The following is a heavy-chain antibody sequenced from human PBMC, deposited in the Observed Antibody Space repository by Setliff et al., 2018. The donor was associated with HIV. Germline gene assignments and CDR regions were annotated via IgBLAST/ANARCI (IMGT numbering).Heavy chain of an antibody. CDR3: ARVKSGTYYDFWSGYYSRVRDWYFDL. CDR2: IYHSGST. Sequence: PSETLSLTCAVSGYSISSGYYWGWIRQPPGKGLEWIGSIYHSGSTYYNPSLKSRVTISVDTSKNQFSLKLSSVTAADTAVYYCARVKSGTYYDFWSGYYSRVRDWYFDLWGRGTLVTVSS. J-gene: IGHJ2*01. V-gene: IGHV4-38-2*01. D-gene: IGHD3-3*01. CDR1: GYSISSGYY.